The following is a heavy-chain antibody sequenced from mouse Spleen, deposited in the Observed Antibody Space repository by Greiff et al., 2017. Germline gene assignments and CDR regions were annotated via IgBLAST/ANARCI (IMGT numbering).Heavy chain of an antibody. CDR1: GYSFTSYY. J-gene: IGHJ3*01. D-gene: IGHD3-1*01. CDR3: ARTGSAWFAY. Sequence: QVQLQQSGPELVKPGASVTISCKASGYSFTSYYIHWVKQRPGQGLEWIGWIYPGSGNTKYNEKFKGKATLTADTSSSTAYMQLSSLTSEDSAVYYCARTGSAWFAYWGQGTLVTVSA. CDR2: IYPGSGNT. V-gene: IGHV1-66*01.